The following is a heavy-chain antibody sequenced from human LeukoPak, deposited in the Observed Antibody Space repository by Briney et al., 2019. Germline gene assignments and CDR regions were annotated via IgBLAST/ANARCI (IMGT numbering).Heavy chain of an antibody. V-gene: IGHV1-24*01. CDR2: FDPEDGET. Sequence: ASVKVSCKVSGYTHTELSMHWVRQAPGKGLEWMGGFDPEDGETIYAQKFQGRVTMTEDTSTDTAYMELSSLRSEDTAVYYCATAGERRLLWFGELLLYWGQGTLVTVSS. D-gene: IGHD3-10*01. J-gene: IGHJ4*02. CDR3: ATAGERRLLWFGELLLY. CDR1: GYTHTELS.